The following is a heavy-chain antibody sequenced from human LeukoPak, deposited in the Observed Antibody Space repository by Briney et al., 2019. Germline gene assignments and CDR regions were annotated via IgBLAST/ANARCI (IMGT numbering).Heavy chain of an antibody. CDR2: IYPGDSDT. D-gene: IGHD2-15*01. J-gene: IGHJ5*02. Sequence: GESLQISCQGSGYSFTSYWIGWVRQMPGKGLEWMGMIYPGDSDTRYSPSFQGQVTISADKSISTAYLQWSSLKASDTAMYYCARCLERVVVACHWFDPWGQGTLVTVSS. CDR1: GYSFTSYW. CDR3: ARCLERVVVACHWFDP. V-gene: IGHV5-51*01.